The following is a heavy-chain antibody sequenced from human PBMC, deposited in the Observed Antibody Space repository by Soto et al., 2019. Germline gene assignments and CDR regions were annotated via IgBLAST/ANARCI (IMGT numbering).Heavy chain of an antibody. D-gene: IGHD6-6*01. CDR3: ARGFYWEYSRSSPPGPIFDY. Sequence: SEWLYITGAVYVGSGSGYYWGWIRQPEGKGLEWIGEINHSGITNYNPSLKSRITISVDTSKNRLSLKLISVPAADTAVYYCARGFYWEYSRSSPPGPIFDYWGQGTLVTVSS. CDR2: INHSGIT. V-gene: IGHV4-34*01. J-gene: IGHJ4*02. CDR1: VGSGSGYY.